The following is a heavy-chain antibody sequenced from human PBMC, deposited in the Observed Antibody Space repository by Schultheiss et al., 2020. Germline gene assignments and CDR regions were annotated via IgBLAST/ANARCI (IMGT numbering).Heavy chain of an antibody. Sequence: SETLSLTCAVYGGSFSGYYWSWIRQPPGKGLEWIGEINHSGSTNYNPSLKSRVTISVDTSKNQFSLKLSSVTAADTAVYYCAREVGQQLVRDCWFDPWGQGTLVTV. V-gene: IGHV4-34*01. CDR1: GGSFSGYY. CDR2: INHSGST. CDR3: AREVGQQLVRDCWFDP. J-gene: IGHJ5*02. D-gene: IGHD6-13*01.